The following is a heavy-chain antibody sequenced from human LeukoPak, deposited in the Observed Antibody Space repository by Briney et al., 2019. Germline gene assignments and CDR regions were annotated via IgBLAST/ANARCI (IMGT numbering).Heavy chain of an antibody. V-gene: IGHV3-30*02. Sequence: GRSLRLSCAASGFTFSSYGMHWVRQAPGKGLEWVAFIRYDGSNKYYADSVKGRFTISRDNSKNTLYLQMNSLRAEDTAVYYCAKDPASSSWYYDFDYWGQGTLVTVSS. D-gene: IGHD6-13*01. J-gene: IGHJ4*02. CDR2: IRYDGSNK. CDR3: AKDPASSSWYYDFDY. CDR1: GFTFSSYG.